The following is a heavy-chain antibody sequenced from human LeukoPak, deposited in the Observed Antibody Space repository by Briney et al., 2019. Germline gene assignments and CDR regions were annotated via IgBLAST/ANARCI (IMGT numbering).Heavy chain of an antibody. CDR2: ISAGDSG. CDR1: GFTFSNFA. CDR3: AKGGSSSWYGLFDY. Sequence: GGSLRLSCATSGFTFSNFAMSWVRQAPGKGLEWVSAISAGDSGNYADSVKGRFTISRDNSKNTVYLQMNSLRAEDTAVYYCAKGGSSSWYGLFDYWGQGTLVTVFS. D-gene: IGHD6-13*01. J-gene: IGHJ4*02. V-gene: IGHV3-23*01.